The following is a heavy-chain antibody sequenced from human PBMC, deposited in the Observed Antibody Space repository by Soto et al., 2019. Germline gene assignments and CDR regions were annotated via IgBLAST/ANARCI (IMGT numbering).Heavy chain of an antibody. J-gene: IGHJ5*02. D-gene: IGHD6-13*01. CDR3: ARGVKWFDP. V-gene: IGHV3-7*05. Sequence: EVQLVESGGALVQPGGSLRLSCAASGFTFTNYWMAWVRQAPGKGLEWVAHIDQGGGEKYYVDSVKGRFTISRDNAKNSLYLQMNSLRAEATALYYCARGVKWFDPWGQGTLVTVSS. CDR1: GFTFTNYW. CDR2: IDQGGGEK.